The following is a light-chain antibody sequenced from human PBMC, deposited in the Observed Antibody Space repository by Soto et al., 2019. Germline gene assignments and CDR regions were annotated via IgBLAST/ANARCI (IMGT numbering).Light chain of an antibody. V-gene: IGKV3-11*01. J-gene: IGKJ3*01. CDR1: HSFTSH. Sequence: EIGVKQSPGTVSLSKGERATLSCRASHSFTSHLVWYQQKPCQAPRLLIYDASNRATGIPARFSGSGSGTDFTLTISSLEPEDFAVYYCQLRSYWLFTFGPRTKVDIK. CDR3: QLRSYWLFT. CDR2: DAS.